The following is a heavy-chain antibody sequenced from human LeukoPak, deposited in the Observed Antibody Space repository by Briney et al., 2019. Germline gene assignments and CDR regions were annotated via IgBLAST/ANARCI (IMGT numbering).Heavy chain of an antibody. V-gene: IGHV4-34*01. J-gene: IGHJ4*02. CDR1: GGSFSGYY. CDR2: IKHSGST. Sequence: PSETLSLTCAVYGGSFSGYYWSWIRQPPGKGLEWIGEIKHSGSTNYNPSLKSRVTISVDTSKNQFSLKLSSVTAADTAVYYCARESSNDFWSGRYYFDYWGQGTLVTVSS. CDR3: ARESSNDFWSGRYYFDY. D-gene: IGHD3-3*01.